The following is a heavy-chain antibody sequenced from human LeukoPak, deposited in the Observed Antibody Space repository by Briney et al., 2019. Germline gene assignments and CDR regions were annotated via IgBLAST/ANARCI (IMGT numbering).Heavy chain of an antibody. CDR2: ISGSGGDT. D-gene: IGHD6-19*01. J-gene: IGHJ4*02. CDR1: GFTFRSYA. V-gene: IGHV3-23*01. CDR3: AKTTAGYSSGRYPGWPVDY. Sequence: GGSLGLSCAASGFTFRSYAIYWVRQAPGKGLEWVSGISGSGGDTYFADSVKDRFTISRDNSKNTVFLQMDRLRAEDTAVYYCAKTTAGYSSGRYPGWPVDYWGQGTLVTVSS.